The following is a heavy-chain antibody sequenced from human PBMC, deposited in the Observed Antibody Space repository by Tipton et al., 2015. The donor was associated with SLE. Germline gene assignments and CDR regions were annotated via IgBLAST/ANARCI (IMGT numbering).Heavy chain of an antibody. D-gene: IGHD6-13*01. CDR1: GGFISSYY. J-gene: IGHJ4*02. Sequence: TLSLTCTVSGGFISSYYWSWIRQPPGKGLEWIGEINHSGSTNYNPSLKSRVSILVDTSKNQFSLKLSSVTAADTAVYYCARWPQWQLVRGRYYFDYWGQGTLVTVSS. CDR2: INHSGST. CDR3: ARWPQWQLVRGRYYFDY. V-gene: IGHV4-34*01.